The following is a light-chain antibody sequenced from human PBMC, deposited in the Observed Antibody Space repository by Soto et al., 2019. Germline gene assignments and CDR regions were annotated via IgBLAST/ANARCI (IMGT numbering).Light chain of an antibody. Sequence: DIQMTQSPSSLSASVGDRVAITCRASQGITNYLAWYQQKPGKVPRLLIYAASSLQSGVPSRFSGSGSGTDFTLTISSLQPEDVATYYCQKYDSARWTFGQRTKVDI. CDR1: QGITNY. J-gene: IGKJ1*01. V-gene: IGKV1-27*01. CDR3: QKYDSARWT. CDR2: AAS.